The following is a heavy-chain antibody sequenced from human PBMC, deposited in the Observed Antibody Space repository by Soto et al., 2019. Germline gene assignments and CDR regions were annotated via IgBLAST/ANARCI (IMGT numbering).Heavy chain of an antibody. CDR2: ISSSGSTI. Sequence: GGSLRLSCAASGFTFSDYYMSWIRQAPGKGLEWVSYISSSGSTIYYADSVKGRFTISRDNAKNSLYLQMNSLRAEDTAVYYCARAPAWPLQLEVGCFDYWGQGTLVTVSS. CDR1: GFTFSDYY. CDR3: ARAPAWPLQLEVGCFDY. V-gene: IGHV3-11*01. J-gene: IGHJ4*02. D-gene: IGHD1-1*01.